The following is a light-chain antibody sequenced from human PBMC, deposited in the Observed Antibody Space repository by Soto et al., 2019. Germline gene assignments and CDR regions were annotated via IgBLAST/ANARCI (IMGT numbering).Light chain of an antibody. V-gene: IGKV3-11*01. CDR1: QNVANY. CDR3: RQRSNWPQT. J-gene: IGKJ1*01. CDR2: ESS. Sequence: EIVLTQSPATLSLSPGERATLSCRASQNVANYLDWYQQKPGQAPRLLIYESSNRATGIAARFSGSGSGTNFTLTISSLEPEDLAVYYYRQRSNWPQTFXQGAKVDIK.